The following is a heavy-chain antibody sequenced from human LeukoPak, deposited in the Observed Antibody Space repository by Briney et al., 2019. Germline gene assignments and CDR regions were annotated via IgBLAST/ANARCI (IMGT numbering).Heavy chain of an antibody. CDR3: ASITMVRGVPN. V-gene: IGHV4-39*01. D-gene: IGHD3-10*01. J-gene: IGHJ4*02. Sequence: TPSETLSLTCTVSGASISSYYWGWIRQPPGKGLEWIGSIYYSGSTYYNPSLKSRVTISVDTSKNQFSLKLSSVTAADTAVYYCASITMVRGVPNWGQGTLVTVSS. CDR1: GASISSYY. CDR2: IYYSGST.